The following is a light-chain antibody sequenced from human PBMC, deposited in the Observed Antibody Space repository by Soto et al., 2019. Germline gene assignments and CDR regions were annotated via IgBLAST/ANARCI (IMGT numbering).Light chain of an antibody. CDR1: QSVGSY. CDR2: GTY. CDR3: QQYRSSPLT. Sequence: EIVMTQSPGTLSLSPGERATLSCRASQSVGSYLAWYLQKPGQAPRLLISGTYSRATGIPDRFSGSGSGTDFTLTISRLEPEDFAVYYCQQYRSSPLTFGGGTKV. J-gene: IGKJ4*01. V-gene: IGKV3-20*01.